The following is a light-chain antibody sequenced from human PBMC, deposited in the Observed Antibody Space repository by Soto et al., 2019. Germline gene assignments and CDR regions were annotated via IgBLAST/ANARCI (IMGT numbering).Light chain of an antibody. CDR2: AAS. Sequence: DIQMTQSPSFLSASVGDRVTITCRASQSINNYLNWYQQKPGKAPKLLIYAASSLQSGVPSRFSGSGSGTDFSLTISSLQPEDFATYYCQQTYSRSLTFGGGTKVEIK. V-gene: IGKV1-39*01. CDR3: QQTYSRSLT. J-gene: IGKJ4*01. CDR1: QSINNY.